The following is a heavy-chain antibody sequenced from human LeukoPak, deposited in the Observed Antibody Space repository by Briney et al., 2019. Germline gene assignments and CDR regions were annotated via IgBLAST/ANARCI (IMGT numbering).Heavy chain of an antibody. V-gene: IGHV1-18*01. CDR3: ARSSGRWLQYQLFDY. J-gene: IGHJ4*02. CDR2: ISAYNGIT. Sequence: ASVKVSCKASGYTFTSYGISWVRQAPGQGLEWMGWISAYNGITNYAQKLQGRVTMTTDTSTSTAYMELRSLRSDDTAVYYCARSSGRWLQYQLFDYWGQGTLVTVSS. D-gene: IGHD5-24*01. CDR1: GYTFTSYG.